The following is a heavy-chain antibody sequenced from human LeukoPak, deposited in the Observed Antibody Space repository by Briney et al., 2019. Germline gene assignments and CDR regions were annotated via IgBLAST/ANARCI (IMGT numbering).Heavy chain of an antibody. Sequence: GGSLRLSCAASGFTFDDHGMSWVRHAPGKGLEWVSGINWNGGSTVYADSVKGRFTISRDDAKNSLYLQMSSLRAEDTALYYCARMVRGGYYYMDVWGKGTTVTVSS. CDR3: ARMVRGGYYYMDV. D-gene: IGHD3-10*01. V-gene: IGHV3-20*04. J-gene: IGHJ6*03. CDR1: GFTFDDHG. CDR2: INWNGGST.